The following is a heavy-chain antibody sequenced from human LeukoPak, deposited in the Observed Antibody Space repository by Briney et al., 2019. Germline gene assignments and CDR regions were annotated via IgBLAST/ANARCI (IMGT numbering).Heavy chain of an antibody. CDR3: ARPGRSAALRPEYYYYGMDV. V-gene: IGHV1-69*04. D-gene: IGHD2-15*01. CDR2: IIPILGIA. Sequence: ASVKVSCKASGGTFSSYAISWVRQAPGQGLEWMGGIIPILGIANYAQKFQGRVTITADKSTSTAYMELSSLRSEDTAVYYCARPGRSAALRPEYYYYGMDVWGQGTTVTVSS. J-gene: IGHJ6*02. CDR1: GGTFSSYA.